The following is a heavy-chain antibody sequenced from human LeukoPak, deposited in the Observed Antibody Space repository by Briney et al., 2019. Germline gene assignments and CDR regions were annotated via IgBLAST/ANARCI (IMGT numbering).Heavy chain of an antibody. V-gene: IGHV1-46*01. CDR3: ATRGAVGFDS. Sequence: ASVKVSCKASGYTFTRYYMHRVRQAPGQGLEWMGIINPSGGSTSYAQKFQGRVTMTRGMSTSTVYMELSSLRSEDTAMYYCATRGAVGFDSWGQGTLVTVSS. J-gene: IGHJ5*01. CDR1: GYTFTRYY. CDR2: INPSGGST. D-gene: IGHD6-19*01.